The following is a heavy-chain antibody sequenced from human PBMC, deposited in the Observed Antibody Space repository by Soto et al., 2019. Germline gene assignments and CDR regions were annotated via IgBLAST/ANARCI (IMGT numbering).Heavy chain of an antibody. CDR2: IKSKTDGGTT. CDR1: GFTFSNAW. Sequence: EVQLVESGGGLVKPGGSLRLSCAASGFTFSNAWMSWVRQAPGKGLEWVGRIKSKTDGGTTDYAAPVKGRFTISRDDSKNTLYLQMNSLKTEDTAVYYCTTEDPDGYDYMWGSYRYWGQGTLVTVSS. D-gene: IGHD3-16*02. J-gene: IGHJ4*02. CDR3: TTEDPDGYDYMWGSYRY. V-gene: IGHV3-15*01.